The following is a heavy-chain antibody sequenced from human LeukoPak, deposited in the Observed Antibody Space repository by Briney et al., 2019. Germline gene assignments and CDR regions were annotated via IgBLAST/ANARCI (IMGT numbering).Heavy chain of an antibody. CDR1: GYTFTGYY. J-gene: IGHJ4*02. D-gene: IGHD3-22*01. CDR2: INPNSGGT. Sequence: ASVKVSSKASGYTFTGYYMHWVRQAPGQGLEWMGRINPNSGGTNYAQKFQGRVTMTRDTSISTAYMELSRLRSDDTAVYYCAGDRREVFYYDSSGYHDYWGQGTLVTVSS. CDR3: AGDRREVFYYDSSGYHDY. V-gene: IGHV1-2*06.